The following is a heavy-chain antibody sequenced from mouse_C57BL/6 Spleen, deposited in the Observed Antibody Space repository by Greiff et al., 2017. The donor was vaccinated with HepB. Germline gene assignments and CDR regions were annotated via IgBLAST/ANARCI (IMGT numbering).Heavy chain of an antibody. D-gene: IGHD2-1*01. CDR2: INPNNGGT. Sequence: VQLQQSGPELVKPGASVKMSCKASGYTFTDYNMHWVKQSHGKSLEWIGYINPNNGGTSYNQKFKGKATLTVNKSSSTAYMELRSLTSEDSAVYYCARKGLDGNYAKDYWGQGTSVTVSS. CDR1: GYTFTDYN. CDR3: ARKGLDGNYAKDY. J-gene: IGHJ4*01. V-gene: IGHV1-22*01.